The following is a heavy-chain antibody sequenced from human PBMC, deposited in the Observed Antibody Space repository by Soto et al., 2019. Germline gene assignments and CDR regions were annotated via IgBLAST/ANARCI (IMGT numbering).Heavy chain of an antibody. J-gene: IGHJ4*02. D-gene: IGHD3-22*01. Sequence: GGSLRLSCAASGVTFASYVMRWVRQTPGKGLEWVSSISGSGGNTYYTDSVRGRFTISRDNSKNTLYLQMNNLRAEDTAIYYCAREPYATGGYYSDYWGRGTLVTVSS. CDR3: AREPYATGGYYSDY. CDR1: GVTFASYV. V-gene: IGHV3-23*01. CDR2: ISGSGGNT.